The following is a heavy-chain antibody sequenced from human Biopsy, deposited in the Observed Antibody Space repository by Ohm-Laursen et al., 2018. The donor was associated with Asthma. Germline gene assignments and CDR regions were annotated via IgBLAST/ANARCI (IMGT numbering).Heavy chain of an antibody. CDR2: VNTGNGDT. D-gene: IGHD3-9*01. Sequence: SVKVSCNASGYNFISFAIHWARQAPGQRLEWMGWVNTGNGDTKYSQRFQGRVTITRDTSASTAYMELRSLRSEDTATYYCARTYYDFLTGQVKDVFGVWGQGTMVTVSS. CDR1: GYNFISFA. V-gene: IGHV1-3*04. CDR3: ARTYYDFLTGQVKDVFGV. J-gene: IGHJ3*01.